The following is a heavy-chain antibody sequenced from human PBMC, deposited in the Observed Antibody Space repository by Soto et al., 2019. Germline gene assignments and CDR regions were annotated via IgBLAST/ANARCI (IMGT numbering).Heavy chain of an antibody. CDR1: GFTFSSYA. D-gene: IGHD3-3*01. CDR2: ISGSGGST. V-gene: IGHV3-23*01. CDR3: ARSRVYDFWSGYYEGYYYGMDV. J-gene: IGHJ6*02. Sequence: GGSLRLSCAASGFTFSSYAMSWVRQAPGKGLEWVSAISGSGGSTYYADSVKGRFTISRDNSKNTLYLQMNSLRAEGTAVYYCARSRVYDFWSGYYEGYYYGMDVWGQGTTVTVSS.